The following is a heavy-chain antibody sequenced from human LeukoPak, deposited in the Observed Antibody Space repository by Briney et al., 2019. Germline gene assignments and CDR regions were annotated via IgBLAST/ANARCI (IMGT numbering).Heavy chain of an antibody. Sequence: ASVKVSCKASGYTFTSYGISWVRQAPRQGLEWMGWISAYNGNTNYAQKLQGRVTMTTDASTSTAYMELRSLRSDDTAVYYCARSYYYGSGSPYFDYWGQGTLVTVSS. CDR1: GYTFTSYG. D-gene: IGHD3-10*01. CDR2: ISAYNGNT. J-gene: IGHJ4*02. CDR3: ARSYYYGSGSPYFDY. V-gene: IGHV1-18*01.